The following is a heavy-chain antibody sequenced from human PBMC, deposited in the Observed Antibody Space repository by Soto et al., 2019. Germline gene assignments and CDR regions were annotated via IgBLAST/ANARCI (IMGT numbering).Heavy chain of an antibody. CDR2: ISHDESNK. CDR3: AKDLVYSSSFLFDY. Sequence: PGGSLRLSCAASGFTFSSYGMHWVRQAPGKGLEWVAVISHDESNKYYADSVKGRFTISRDNSKNTLYLQMNSLRAEDTAVYYCAKDLVYSSSFLFDYWGQGTLVTVSS. V-gene: IGHV3-30*18. J-gene: IGHJ4*02. D-gene: IGHD6-13*01. CDR1: GFTFSSYG.